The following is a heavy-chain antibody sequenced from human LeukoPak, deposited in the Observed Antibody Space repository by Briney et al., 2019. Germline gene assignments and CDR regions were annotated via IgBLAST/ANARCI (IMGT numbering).Heavy chain of an antibody. J-gene: IGHJ4*02. D-gene: IGHD1-1*01. CDR2: INPNRGGK. V-gene: IGHV1-2*06. CDR3: ARPRAGYAYYFDY. Sequence: ASVKVSCKASGYTFTGYYMHWARQAPGQGLEWMGRINPNRGGKNYAQKFQGRVTMTRDTSISTAYMELSRLRSDDTAVYYCARPRAGYAYYFDYWGQGTLVTVSS. CDR1: GYTFTGYY.